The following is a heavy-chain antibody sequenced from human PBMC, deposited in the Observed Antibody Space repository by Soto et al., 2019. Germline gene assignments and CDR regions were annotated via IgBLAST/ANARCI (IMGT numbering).Heavy chain of an antibody. Sequence: QVQLVESGGGVVQPGRSLRLSCAASGFTFSSYGMHWVRQAPGKGLEWVAVISYDGSNKYYADSVKGRFTISRDNSKNTLYLQMNSLRAEDTAVYYCAKIGYSYSDAFDIWGQGTMVTVSS. CDR1: GFTFSSYG. CDR2: ISYDGSNK. CDR3: AKIGYSYSDAFDI. D-gene: IGHD5-18*01. J-gene: IGHJ3*02. V-gene: IGHV3-30*18.